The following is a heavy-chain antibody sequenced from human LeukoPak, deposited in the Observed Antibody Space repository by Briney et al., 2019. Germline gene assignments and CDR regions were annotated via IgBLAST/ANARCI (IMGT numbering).Heavy chain of an antibody. D-gene: IGHD3-22*01. CDR2: IYYSGST. CDR3: ARLHYYDSSGYYALVSYFDY. V-gene: IGHV4-30-4*01. Sequence: SQTLSLTCTVSGGSISSGDYYWSWIRQPPGKGLEWIGYIYYSGSTYYNPSLKSRVTISVDTSKNQFSLKLSSVTAADTAAYYCARLHYYDSSGYYALVSYFDYWGQGTLVTVSS. CDR1: GGSISSGDYY. J-gene: IGHJ4*02.